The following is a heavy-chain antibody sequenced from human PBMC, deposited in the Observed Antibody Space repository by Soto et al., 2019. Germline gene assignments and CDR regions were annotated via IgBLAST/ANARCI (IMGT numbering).Heavy chain of an antibody. V-gene: IGHV4-31*03. CDR1: GGSISSGGYY. D-gene: IGHD3-10*01. Sequence: QVQLQESGPGLVKPSQTLSLTCTVSGGSISSGGYYWSWIRQHPGKGLEWIGYIYYSGSTYYNPSLKSRVTISVDTSKNQFSLKLSSVTAADTAVYYCARNMVRGPYNWFDPWGQGTLVTVSS. CDR3: ARNMVRGPYNWFDP. J-gene: IGHJ5*02. CDR2: IYYSGST.